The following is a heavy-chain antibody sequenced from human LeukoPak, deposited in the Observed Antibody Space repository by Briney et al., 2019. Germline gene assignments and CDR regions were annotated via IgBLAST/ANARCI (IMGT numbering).Heavy chain of an antibody. CDR1: GFTSSDYY. CDR2: IGSSGSTT. CDR3: ASSYCGGNCLVS. Sequence: GRCLRLSCAASGFTSSDYYMSWGRQAAGSGLESGSYIGSSGSTTSYTDSVKGRFTISRDNAKNSLYLQTNSLRHEGTAVYYCASSYCGGNCLVSWGQGTLVTVSS. J-gene: IGHJ5*02. D-gene: IGHD2-21*02. V-gene: IGHV3-11*01.